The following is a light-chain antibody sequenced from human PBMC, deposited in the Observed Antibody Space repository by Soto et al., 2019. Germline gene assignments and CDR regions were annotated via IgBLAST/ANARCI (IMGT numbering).Light chain of an antibody. CDR2: GAS. J-gene: IGKJ1*01. V-gene: IGKV3-15*01. CDR3: QQYNSYSPT. Sequence: EMVMTQSPATLSVSPGERATLSCRASQSVRSSLAWYQQKPGQAPRIISYGASTRATGIPARFSGSGSGTEFTLTISSLKPDDSETYYCQQYNSYSPTFGQGTKVDIK. CDR1: QSVRSS.